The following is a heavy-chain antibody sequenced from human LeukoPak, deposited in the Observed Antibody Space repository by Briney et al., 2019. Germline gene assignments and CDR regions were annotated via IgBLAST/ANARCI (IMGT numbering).Heavy chain of an antibody. V-gene: IGHV3-21*04. J-gene: IGHJ4*02. CDR1: GFTFSSYS. Sequence: PGGSLRLSCAASGFTFSSYSMNWVRQAPGKGLEWVSSISSSSSYIYYADSLKGRFTISRDNSKNTLYLQMNSLRAEDTAVYYCAKTPVRRFPLYFDYWGQGTLVTVSS. D-gene: IGHD3-3*01. CDR2: ISSSSSYI. CDR3: AKTPVRRFPLYFDY.